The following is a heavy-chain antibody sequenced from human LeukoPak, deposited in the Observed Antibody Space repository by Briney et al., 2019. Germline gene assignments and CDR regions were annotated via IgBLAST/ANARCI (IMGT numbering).Heavy chain of an antibody. CDR2: ISSSSSYI. V-gene: IGHV3-21*01. J-gene: IGHJ6*03. Sequence: GGSLRLSCAASGFTFSSYSMNWVRQAPGKGLEWVSSISSSSSYIYYADSVKGRFTISRDNAKNSLYLQMNSLRAEDTAVYYCARIGSSWYGSYYYMDVWGKGTTVTVSS. D-gene: IGHD6-13*01. CDR3: ARIGSSWYGSYYYMDV. CDR1: GFTFSSYS.